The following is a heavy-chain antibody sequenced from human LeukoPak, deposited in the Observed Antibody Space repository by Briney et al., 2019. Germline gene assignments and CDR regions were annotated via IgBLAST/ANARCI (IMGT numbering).Heavy chain of an antibody. Sequence: GGSLRLSCAASGFTVSSNYMSWVRQAPGKGLEWVSVIYSGGSAYYADSVKGRFTISRDNSKNTLYLQMNSLRAEDTAVYYCAREGYYDSRNGAFDIWGQGTMVTVSS. J-gene: IGHJ3*02. D-gene: IGHD3-22*01. CDR1: GFTVSSNY. V-gene: IGHV3-66*01. CDR2: IYSGGSA. CDR3: AREGYYDSRNGAFDI.